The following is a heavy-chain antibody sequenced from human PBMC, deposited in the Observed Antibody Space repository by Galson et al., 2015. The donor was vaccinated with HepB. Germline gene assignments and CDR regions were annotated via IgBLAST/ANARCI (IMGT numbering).Heavy chain of an antibody. CDR1: GGTFSSYT. J-gene: IGHJ6*02. Sequence: SVKVSCKASGGTFSSYTISWVRQAPGQGLEWMGRIIPILGIANYAQKFQGRVTITADKSTSTAYMELSSLRSEDTAVYYCARDGAGDFAAGYYGMDVWGQGTTVTVSS. D-gene: IGHD3-16*01. V-gene: IGHV1-69*04. CDR3: ARDGAGDFAAGYYGMDV. CDR2: IIPILGIA.